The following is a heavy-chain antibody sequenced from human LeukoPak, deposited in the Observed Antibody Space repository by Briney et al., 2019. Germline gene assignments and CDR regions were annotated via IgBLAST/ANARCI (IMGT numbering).Heavy chain of an antibody. J-gene: IGHJ4*02. D-gene: IGHD1-26*01. V-gene: IGHV3-21*01. Sequence: GGSLRLSWAASGXTFSSYSMNWVRQAPGKGLEWVSSISSSSSYIYYADSVKGRFAISRDNAKNSLYLQMNSLRAEDTAVYYCARESPLLRYFDYWGQGTLVTVSS. CDR1: GXTFSSYS. CDR3: ARESPLLRYFDY. CDR2: ISSSSSYI.